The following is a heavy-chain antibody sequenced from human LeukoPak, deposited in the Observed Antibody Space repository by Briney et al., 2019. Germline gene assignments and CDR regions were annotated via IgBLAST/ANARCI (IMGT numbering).Heavy chain of an antibody. CDR1: GFSLDDYG. CDR3: AGGQYYYDSSGYYTLGY. Sequence: GGSLRLSCAASGFSLDDYGMSWVRQAPGKGLEWVSGINWNGGSTGYADSVKGRFTISRDNAKNSLYLQMSSLRAEDTALYYCAGGQYYYDSSGYYTLGYWGQGTLVTVSS. D-gene: IGHD3-22*01. CDR2: INWNGGST. V-gene: IGHV3-20*04. J-gene: IGHJ4*02.